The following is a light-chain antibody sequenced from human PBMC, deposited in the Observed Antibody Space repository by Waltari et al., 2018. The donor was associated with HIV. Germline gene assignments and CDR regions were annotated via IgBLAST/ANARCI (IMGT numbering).Light chain of an antibody. CDR2: DVT. J-gene: IGLJ3*02. CDR3: SSYTSSSWV. V-gene: IGLV2-14*03. Sequence: QSALTQPASVSGSPGQSLTIPCTAISIDVDYYNYDCWYQQHPGKAPKLMIYDVTHRPSGVSNRFSGSKSGNTASLTISGLQAEDEADYYCSSYTSSSWVFGGGTKLTVL. CDR1: SIDVDYYNY.